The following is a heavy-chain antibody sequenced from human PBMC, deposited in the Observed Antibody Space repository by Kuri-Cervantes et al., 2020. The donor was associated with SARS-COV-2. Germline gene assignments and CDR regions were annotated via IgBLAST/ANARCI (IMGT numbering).Heavy chain of an antibody. CDR3: ARGSGYSSGWSFHFDY. J-gene: IGHJ4*02. CDR1: GYTFTGYY. Sequence: ASVKVSCKASGYTFTGYYMHWVRQAPGQGLEWMGWINPNSGGTNYAQKFQGRVTMTRDTSISTACMELSRLRSDDTAVYYCARGSGYSSGWSFHFDYWGQGTLVTVSS. V-gene: IGHV1-2*02. CDR2: INPNSGGT. D-gene: IGHD6-19*01.